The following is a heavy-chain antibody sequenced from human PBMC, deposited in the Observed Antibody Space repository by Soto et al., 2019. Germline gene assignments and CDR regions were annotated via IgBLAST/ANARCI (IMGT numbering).Heavy chain of an antibody. Sequence: PGESLKISCAASGFTFSSYAMHWVRQAPGKGLEWVAVISYDGSNKYYADSVKGRFTISRDNSKNTLYLQMNSLRAEDTAVYYCARGYCSSTSCYGPHGMDVWGQGPTVTVSS. J-gene: IGHJ6*02. D-gene: IGHD2-2*01. CDR3: ARGYCSSTSCYGPHGMDV. V-gene: IGHV3-30-3*01. CDR2: ISYDGSNK. CDR1: GFTFSSYA.